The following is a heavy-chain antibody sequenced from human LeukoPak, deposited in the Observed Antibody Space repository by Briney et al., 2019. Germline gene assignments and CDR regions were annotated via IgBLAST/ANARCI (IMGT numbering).Heavy chain of an antibody. V-gene: IGHV3-72*01. CDR3: ATLGGWGGAGSGFEY. Sequence: GGSLRLSCAASGFTSSDYHMDWVRQAPGKGLEWIGRIRNKANGYTTEYAASVKGRFTITRDDSKNSLYLQMNSLRIEDTALSYWATLGGWGGAGSGFEYWGQGILVTVSS. CDR1: GFTSSDYH. D-gene: IGHD3-16*01. J-gene: IGHJ4*02. CDR2: IRNKANGYTT.